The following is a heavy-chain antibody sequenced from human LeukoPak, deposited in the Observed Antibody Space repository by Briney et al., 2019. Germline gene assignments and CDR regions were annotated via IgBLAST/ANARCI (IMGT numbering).Heavy chain of an antibody. V-gene: IGHV4-59*01. J-gene: IGHJ4*02. CDR1: GGSISSYY. CDR3: ARMGSSSRTFDY. D-gene: IGHD6-6*01. CDR2: IYYSGST. Sequence: SETLSLTCTVSGGSISSYYWGWIRQPPGKGLEWIGYIYYSGSTNYSPSLKSRVTISVDTSKNQFSLKLSSVTAADTAVYYCARMGSSSRTFDYWGQGTLVTVSS.